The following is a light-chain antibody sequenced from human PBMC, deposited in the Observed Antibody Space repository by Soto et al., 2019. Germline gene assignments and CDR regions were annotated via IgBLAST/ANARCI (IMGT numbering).Light chain of an antibody. Sequence: DIQMTQYPSTLSASVGDRVTITCMASQSISSWLAWYQQKPGKAPKLLIYDASSLESGVPSRFSGSGSGTEFTLTISSLQPDDFATYYCQQYNSYPLTVGGGTKVEIK. CDR2: DAS. J-gene: IGKJ4*01. V-gene: IGKV1-5*01. CDR1: QSISSW. CDR3: QQYNSYPLT.